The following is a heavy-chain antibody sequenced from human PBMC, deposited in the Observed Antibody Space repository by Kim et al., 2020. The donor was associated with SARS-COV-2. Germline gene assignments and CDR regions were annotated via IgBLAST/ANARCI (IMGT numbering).Heavy chain of an antibody. CDR3: ATLDGDYFDY. Sequence: YTNYSPSVQGHVTISADKSISTAYLQWSSLKASDTSMYYCATLDGDYFDYWGQGTLVTVSS. CDR2: YT. D-gene: IGHD3-10*01. V-gene: IGHV5-10-1*01. J-gene: IGHJ4*02.